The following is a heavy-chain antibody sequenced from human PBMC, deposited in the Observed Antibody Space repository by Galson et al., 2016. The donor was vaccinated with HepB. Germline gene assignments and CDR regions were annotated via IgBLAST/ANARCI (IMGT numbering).Heavy chain of an antibody. CDR2: INHDGSMI. V-gene: IGHV3-7*01. CDR3: AKTRSRGLDY. D-gene: IGHD2-2*01. CDR1: GFTFSSYW. Sequence: SLRLSCAASGFTFSSYWMTWVRQAPGKGLEWVANINHDGSMIQYADSVKGRLTVSRDNAKNSLYLQMNSLRAEDTAVYYCAKTRSRGLDYWGQGSLVTVSS. J-gene: IGHJ4*02.